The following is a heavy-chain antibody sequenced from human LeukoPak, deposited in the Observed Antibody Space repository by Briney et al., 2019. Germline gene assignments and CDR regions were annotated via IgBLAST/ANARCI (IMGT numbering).Heavy chain of an antibody. D-gene: IGHD5-18*01. Sequence: KTSETLSLTCTVSGGSISSSSYYWGWIRQPPGKGLEWIGSIYYSGSTYYNPSLKSRVTISVDTSKNQFSLKLSSVTAADTAVYYCARDSLTAMVSSDAFDIWGQGTMVTVSS. J-gene: IGHJ3*02. V-gene: IGHV4-39*07. CDR3: ARDSLTAMVSSDAFDI. CDR1: GGSISSSSYY. CDR2: IYYSGST.